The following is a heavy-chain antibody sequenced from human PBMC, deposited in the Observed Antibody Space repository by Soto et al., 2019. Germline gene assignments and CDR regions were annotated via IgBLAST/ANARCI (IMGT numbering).Heavy chain of an antibody. CDR1: GFTFSSYA. CDR3: DALGMGYYGMDV. CDR2: ISGSGGST. Sequence: GGSLRLSCAASGFTFSSYAMSWVRQAPGKGLEWVSAISGSGGSTYYADSVKGRFTISRDNSKNTLYLQMNSLRAEDTAVYYCDALGMGYYGMDVWXQXTTVTVSS. J-gene: IGHJ6*02. V-gene: IGHV3-23*01. D-gene: IGHD7-27*01.